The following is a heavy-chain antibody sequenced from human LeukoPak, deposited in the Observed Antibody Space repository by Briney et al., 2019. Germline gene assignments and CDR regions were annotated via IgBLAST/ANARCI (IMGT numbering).Heavy chain of an antibody. V-gene: IGHV4-4*09. Sequence: SETLSLTCTVSGSIIGYYWSWIRRPPGKGLEWIGCIYTSGSTNYNPSLESRVTISVDTSKNRFSLDLSSVTAADTAVYYCARQKCTSTSCLTKNAFDIWGQGTMVTVSS. CDR3: ARQKCTSTSCLTKNAFDI. J-gene: IGHJ3*02. D-gene: IGHD2-2*01. CDR2: IYTSGST. CDR1: GSIIGYY.